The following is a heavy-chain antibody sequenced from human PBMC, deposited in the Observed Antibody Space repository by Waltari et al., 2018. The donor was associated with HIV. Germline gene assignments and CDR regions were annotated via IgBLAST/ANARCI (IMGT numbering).Heavy chain of an antibody. CDR2: TKRLNGNA. D-gene: IGHD4-17*01. Sequence: QLPLVQSGAEVKKPGASIKVSCTASGYTFSNAGITWVRQAPGQGLGWVGCTKRLNGNAGSAPRFQGRVTLTSDTATSTAEMELRSLRFDDTAVYDCARGPFTVTHFDLGGQGTLVSVSS. J-gene: IGHJ4*02. CDR1: GYTFSNAG. V-gene: IGHV1-18*01. CDR3: ARGPFTVTHFDL.